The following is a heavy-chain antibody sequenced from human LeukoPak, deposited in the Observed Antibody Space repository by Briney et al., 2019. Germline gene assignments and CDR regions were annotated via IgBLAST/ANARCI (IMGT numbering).Heavy chain of an antibody. CDR2: MWPDGSHK. Sequence: GGSLRLSWAASGFTFNNYVMHWVRQTPGKGLEWVAFMWPDGSHKNYANSVKGLFTISRDNSKNTMYLEMNSLRTEDTAVYYCVKDGTSYQFDYWGQGTLVTVSS. D-gene: IGHD1-26*01. J-gene: IGHJ4*02. CDR3: VKDGTSYQFDY. CDR1: GFTFNNYV. V-gene: IGHV3-30*02.